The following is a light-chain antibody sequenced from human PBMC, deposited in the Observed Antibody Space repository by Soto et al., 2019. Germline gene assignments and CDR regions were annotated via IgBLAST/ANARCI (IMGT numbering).Light chain of an antibody. V-gene: IGKV1-5*03. CDR1: QSISSW. J-gene: IGKJ1*01. CDR2: KAS. Sequence: DIQSTQSPSTLSASVGDSVTITCRASQSISSWLAWYQQKPGKAPKLRIYKASSLESGVPSRFSGSGSGTEFTLTISSLQPDDFATYYCQQYNSYRTFGQGTKVDIK. CDR3: QQYNSYRT.